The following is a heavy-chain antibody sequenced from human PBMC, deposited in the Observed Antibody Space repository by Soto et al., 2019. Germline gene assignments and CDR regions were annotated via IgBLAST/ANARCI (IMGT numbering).Heavy chain of an antibody. D-gene: IGHD3-10*01. CDR3: ARVSRDYMVRGDYYYYGMDV. V-gene: IGHV3-30-3*01. Sequence: GGSLRLSCAASGFTFSSYAMHWVRQAPGKGLEWVAVISYDGSNKYYADSVKGRFTISRDNSKNTLYLQMNSLRAEDTAVYYCARVSRDYMVRGDYYYYGMDVWGQGTTVTVSS. J-gene: IGHJ6*02. CDR1: GFTFSSYA. CDR2: ISYDGSNK.